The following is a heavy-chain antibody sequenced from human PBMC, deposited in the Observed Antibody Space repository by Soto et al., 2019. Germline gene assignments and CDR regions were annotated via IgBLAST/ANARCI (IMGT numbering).Heavy chain of an antibody. Sequence: GGSLRLSCAVAGFTFSDYAMSWVRQAPGKGLEWVSDISDSGGSRQYADSVKGRFTISRDNSKNTLYLQMNSLRAEDTAFYYCSTRDFLTGSTYFFDSWGPGTLVTVSS. J-gene: IGHJ4*02. CDR1: GFTFSDYA. CDR2: ISDSGGSR. V-gene: IGHV3-23*01. D-gene: IGHD3-9*01. CDR3: STRDFLTGSTYFFDS.